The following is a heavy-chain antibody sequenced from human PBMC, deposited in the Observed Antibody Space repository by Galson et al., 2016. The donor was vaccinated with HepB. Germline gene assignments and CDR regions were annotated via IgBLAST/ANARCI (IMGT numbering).Heavy chain of an antibody. D-gene: IGHD3-9*01. CDR3: ATVPIQYYNLLTGYYNFDY. J-gene: IGHJ4*02. CDR1: GFTFSNAW. Sequence: SLRLSCAASGFTFSNAWMSWVRQAPGKGLEWVGRIKAKADGGTTDYAAPVKGRFTISIDDSKNTLYLEMNSLKTEDTAAYYCATVPIQYYNLLTGYYNFDYWGQGTLVTVSS. CDR2: IKAKADGGTT. V-gene: IGHV3-15*01.